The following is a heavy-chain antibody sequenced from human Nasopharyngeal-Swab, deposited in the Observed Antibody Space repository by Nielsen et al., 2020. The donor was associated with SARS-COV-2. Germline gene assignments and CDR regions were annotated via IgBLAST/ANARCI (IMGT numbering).Heavy chain of an antibody. CDR2: IWYDGSNK. CDR3: ARDKERAGYSSGWYGL. V-gene: IGHV3-33*08. CDR1: GFTFSSCG. Sequence: GGSLRLSCAASGFTFSSCGMHWVRQAPGKGLEWVAVIWYDGSNKYYADSVKGRFTISRDNSKNTLYLQMNSLRAEDTAVCYCARDKERAGYSSGWYGLGGQGTLVTVSS. D-gene: IGHD6-19*01. J-gene: IGHJ4*02.